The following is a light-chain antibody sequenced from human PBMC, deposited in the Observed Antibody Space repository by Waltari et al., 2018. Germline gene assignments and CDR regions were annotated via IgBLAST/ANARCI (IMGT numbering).Light chain of an antibody. CDR1: QSVRYNY. V-gene: IGKV3-20*01. CDR2: GAS. CDR3: QQYATSWT. J-gene: IGKJ1*01. Sequence: EIVLTQSPGTLSLSLGERATFSCRASQSVRYNYLAWFQQKPGQAPILLIFGASRRASGIPDRFSGSGAGTDFTLTISRLEPEDFAVYYCQQYATSWTFGQGTKVEIQ.